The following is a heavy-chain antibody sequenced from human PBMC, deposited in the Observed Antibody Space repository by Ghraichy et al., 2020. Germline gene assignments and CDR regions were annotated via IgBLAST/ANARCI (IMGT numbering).Heavy chain of an antibody. V-gene: IGHV6-1*01. J-gene: IGHJ4*02. CDR1: GDSVSSNSAT. D-gene: IGHD3-10*01. CDR3: ARQYIYGFDY. CDR2: TFYRSKRYS. Sequence: QTLSLTCAISGDSVSSNSATWDWIRPSPSRGLEWLGRTFYRSKRYSEYAVSVKSRITINPDTSKNQFSLQLNSVTPEDTALYYCARQYIYGFDYWGQGTLVTVSS.